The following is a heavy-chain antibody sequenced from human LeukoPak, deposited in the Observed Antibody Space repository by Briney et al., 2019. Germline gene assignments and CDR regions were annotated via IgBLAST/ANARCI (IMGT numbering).Heavy chain of an antibody. CDR1: VGSISSYY. Sequence: PSETLSLTCTVSVGSISSYYWSWIRQPPGKGQEWIGYIYYSGSASYNPPLKSRVTISVDTSKNQFSLKLSSVTAADTAVYYCARVPEWDSSGWDRAFDIWGQGTMVTVSS. CDR2: IYYSGSA. CDR3: ARVPEWDSSGWDRAFDI. D-gene: IGHD6-19*01. V-gene: IGHV4-59*01. J-gene: IGHJ3*02.